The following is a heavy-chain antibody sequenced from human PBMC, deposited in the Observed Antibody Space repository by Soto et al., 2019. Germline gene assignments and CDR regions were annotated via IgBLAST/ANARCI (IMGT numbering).Heavy chain of an antibody. V-gene: IGHV3-30*18. D-gene: IGHD2-15*01. CDR1: GFTFSSYG. CDR3: ANLGWYLDDAFDI. J-gene: IGHJ3*02. Sequence: EGSLRLSCAASGFTFSSYGMHWVRQAPGKVLEWVAVISYDGSNKYYADSVKGRFTISRDNSKNTLYLQMNSLRADDTAVYYCANLGWYLDDAFDIWGQGTMVTVSS. CDR2: ISYDGSNK.